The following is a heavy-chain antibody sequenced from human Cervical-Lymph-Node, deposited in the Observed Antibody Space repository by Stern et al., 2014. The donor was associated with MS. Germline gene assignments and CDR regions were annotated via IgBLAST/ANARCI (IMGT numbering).Heavy chain of an antibody. Sequence: VQLVQSEAEVKKPGSSVKVSCKASGGTFSNYAISWVRQAPGQGLEWMGWIIPTFGTANYAQKFQGRLKITADESTSAPYMELSSLRSEDTAVYYCASLLGRIAVASVDYWGQGTLVTVSS. V-gene: IGHV1-69*01. CDR1: GGTFSNYA. CDR2: IIPTFGTA. D-gene: IGHD6-19*01. CDR3: ASLLGRIAVASVDY. J-gene: IGHJ4*02.